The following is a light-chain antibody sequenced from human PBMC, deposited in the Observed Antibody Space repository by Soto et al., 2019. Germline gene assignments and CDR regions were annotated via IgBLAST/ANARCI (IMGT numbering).Light chain of an antibody. Sequence: EVVLTQSPVTLSLSPGERATLSCRASQSFRGLLAWYQQKPGQAPRLLIYDAYNRATGIPPRFSGSGSGTDFTLTISSLEPEDAAVYYCQQRPMWPITFGQGTRLEI. CDR1: QSFRGL. CDR3: QQRPMWPIT. J-gene: IGKJ5*01. V-gene: IGKV3-11*01. CDR2: DAY.